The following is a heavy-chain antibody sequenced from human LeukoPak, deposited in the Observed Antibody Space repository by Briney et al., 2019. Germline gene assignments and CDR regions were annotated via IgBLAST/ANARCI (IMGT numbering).Heavy chain of an antibody. CDR3: ARGGLYSGYDIDS. CDR1: GASITSGGYF. D-gene: IGHD5-12*01. V-gene: IGHV4-31*03. J-gene: IGHJ4*02. CDR2: IYSGGGT. Sequence: PSQTLTLTCTVPGASITSGGYFWNWVRQHPWKGLEWIGYIYSGGGTNYNPALKSRVTISVDTSNTTFSLRVNSVTAADTAIYHCARGGLYSGYDIDSWGQGTLVSVSS.